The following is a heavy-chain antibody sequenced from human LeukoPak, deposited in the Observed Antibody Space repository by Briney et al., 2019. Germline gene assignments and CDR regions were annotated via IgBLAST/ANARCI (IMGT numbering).Heavy chain of an antibody. Sequence: PGGSLRLSCAASGFTFSSYGMHWVRQAPGKGLEWVAVIWYDGSNKYYADSVKGRFTISRDNSKNTLYLQMNSLRAEDTAVYYCARDLEAYYDSSGYALDYWGQGTLVTVSS. CDR1: GFTFSSYG. CDR3: ARDLEAYYDSSGYALDY. D-gene: IGHD3-22*01. J-gene: IGHJ4*02. CDR2: IWYDGSNK. V-gene: IGHV3-33*01.